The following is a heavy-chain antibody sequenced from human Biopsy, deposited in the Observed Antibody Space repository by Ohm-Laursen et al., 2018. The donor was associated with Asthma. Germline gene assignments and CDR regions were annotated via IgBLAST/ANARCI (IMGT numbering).Heavy chain of an antibody. D-gene: IGHD3-22*01. J-gene: IGHJ4*02. CDR2: LSYNGNNK. CDR3: AREGVNYYDSSGYLEY. Sequence: SLRLSCAASGFILSNYDMHWVRQAPGKGLEWVAVLSYNGNNKYYADSVRGRFTISRDNSENTLYLQMNSLRPDDTAVYYCAREGVNYYDSSGYLEYWGQGTLVTVSS. V-gene: IGHV3-30*03. CDR1: GFILSNYD.